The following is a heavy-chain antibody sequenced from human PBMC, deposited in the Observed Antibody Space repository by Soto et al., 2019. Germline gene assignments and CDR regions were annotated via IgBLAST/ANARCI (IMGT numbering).Heavy chain of an antibody. CDR2: INHSGST. V-gene: IGHV4-34*01. CDR1: GGSFSGYY. J-gene: IGHJ6*02. Sequence: AVCGGSFSGYYWSWIRQPPGKGLEWIGEINHSGSTNYNPSLKSRVTISVDTSKNQFSLKLSSVTAADTAVYYCARGPAGNYYYYGMDVWGQGTTVTVSS. CDR3: ARGPAGNYYYYGMDV.